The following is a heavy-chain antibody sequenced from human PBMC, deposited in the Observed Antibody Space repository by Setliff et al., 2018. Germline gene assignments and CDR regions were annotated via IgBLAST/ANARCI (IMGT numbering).Heavy chain of an antibody. CDR3: AHTGIQPKPNNWFDP. D-gene: IGHD1-1*01. J-gene: IGHJ5*01. V-gene: IGHV2-5*02. CDR2: ISWDDDE. Sequence: SGPTLVNPTETLTLTCTFSGFSLSTNTVGVGWIRRPPGKALEWLALISWDDDEHYNPSLRTKLTISKDTSRNQVVLTMTNMDPVDTATYYCAHTGIQPKPNNWFDPWGKGTTVTVSS. CDR1: GFSLSTNTVG.